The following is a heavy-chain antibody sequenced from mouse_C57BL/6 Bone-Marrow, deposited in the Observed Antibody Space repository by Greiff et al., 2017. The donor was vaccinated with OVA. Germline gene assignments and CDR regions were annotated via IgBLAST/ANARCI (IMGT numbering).Heavy chain of an antibody. CDR2: IDPEDGET. CDR3: ATTLYYFDY. Sequence: VQLQQSGAELVKPGASVKLSCTASGFNIKDYYMPWVKQRTEQGLEWIGRIDPEDGETKYAPKFQGKATITADTSSNTAYLQLSSLTSEDTAVYYCATTLYYFDYWGQGTTLTVSS. D-gene: IGHD6-1*01. V-gene: IGHV14-2*01. CDR1: GFNIKDYY. J-gene: IGHJ2*01.